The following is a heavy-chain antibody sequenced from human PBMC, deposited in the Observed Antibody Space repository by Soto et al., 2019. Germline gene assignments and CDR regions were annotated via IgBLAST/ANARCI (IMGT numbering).Heavy chain of an antibody. J-gene: IGHJ4*03. CDR3: TRVSLLPVASY. CDR2: IHPDGTAT. CDR1: GFTFRSSW. D-gene: IGHD5-12*01. V-gene: IGHV3-7*01. Sequence: EEQLVESGGGLVQPGGSLRLSCAPSGFTFRSSWMNWVRQAPGRGLEWVANIHPDGTATYYVDSVKGRFTISRDNAANSLYLQMTSLTVEDTAIYDGTRVSLLPVASYWGHGTLVTVS.